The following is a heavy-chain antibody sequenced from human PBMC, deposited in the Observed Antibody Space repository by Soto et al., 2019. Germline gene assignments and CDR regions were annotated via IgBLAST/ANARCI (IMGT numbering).Heavy chain of an antibody. CDR2: IDYSGNT. CDR3: AKPLGDWNYGYFDY. Sequence: SETLSLTCTVSGGYVSSENYYWSWIRQPPGKGLEWIGYIDYSGNTNYIPSVKGRFTISRDNSKNTLYLQMNSLRAEDTAVYYCAKPLGDWNYGYFDYWGQGTLVTVSS. D-gene: IGHD1-7*01. CDR1: GGYVSSENYY. V-gene: IGHV4-61*01. J-gene: IGHJ4*02.